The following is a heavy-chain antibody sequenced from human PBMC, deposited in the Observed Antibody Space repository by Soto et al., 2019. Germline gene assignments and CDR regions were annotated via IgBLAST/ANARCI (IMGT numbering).Heavy chain of an antibody. CDR2: IWYDGSNK. CDR1: GFTFSSYG. J-gene: IGHJ6*02. V-gene: IGHV3-33*01. CDR3: AREVWGYYGSGSYGMDV. D-gene: IGHD3-10*01. Sequence: QVQLVESGGGVVQPGRSLRLSCAASGFTFSSYGMHWVRQAPGKGLEWVAVIWYDGSNKYYADSVKGRFTISRDNSKNTPYLQMNSLRAEDTAVYYCAREVWGYYGSGSYGMDVWGQGTTVTVSS.